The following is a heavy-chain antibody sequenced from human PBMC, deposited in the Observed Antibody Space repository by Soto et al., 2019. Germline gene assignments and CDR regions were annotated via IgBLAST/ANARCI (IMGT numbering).Heavy chain of an antibody. V-gene: IGHV3-64*07. CDR1: GFTFSHYT. CDR3: ARADAVTTTLTIYYFFDF. D-gene: IGHD4-17*01. Sequence: DVQLVESGGGLVQPGGSLRLSCAVSGFTFSHYTMHWFRQAPGKRLEYVSAISSDGGTTYYADSVKGRFSISRDNSKNTLYLQMGSLRSEDMGLYYCARADAVTTTLTIYYFFDFWGQGTLVTVSS. CDR2: ISSDGGTT. J-gene: IGHJ4*02.